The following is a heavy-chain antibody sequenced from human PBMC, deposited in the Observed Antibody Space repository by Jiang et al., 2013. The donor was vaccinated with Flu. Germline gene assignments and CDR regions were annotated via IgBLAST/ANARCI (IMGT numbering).Heavy chain of an antibody. J-gene: IGHJ4*02. CDR1: GYTFTSYA. Sequence: GSVKVSCKASGYTFTSYAMHWVRQAPGQRLEWMGWINAGNGNTKYSQKFQGRVTITRDTSASTAYMELSSLRSEDTAVYYCARGGTTASPGIYLGYWGQGTLVTVSS. CDR3: ARGGTTASPGIYLGY. V-gene: IGHV1-3*01. D-gene: IGHD1-1*01. CDR2: INAGNGNT.